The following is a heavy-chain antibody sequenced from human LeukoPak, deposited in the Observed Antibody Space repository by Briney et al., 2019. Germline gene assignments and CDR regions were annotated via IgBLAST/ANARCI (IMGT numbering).Heavy chain of an antibody. D-gene: IGHD3-10*01. CDR3: AKVVWFGELAYYFDY. CDR2: ISGSGGST. Sequence: GSLRLSCAASGFTFSSYAMSWVRQAPGKGLEWVSAISGSGGSTYYADSVKGRFTISRDNSKNTLYLQMNSLRAEDTAVYYCAKVVWFGELAYYFDYWGQGTLVTVSS. J-gene: IGHJ4*02. CDR1: GFTFSSYA. V-gene: IGHV3-23*01.